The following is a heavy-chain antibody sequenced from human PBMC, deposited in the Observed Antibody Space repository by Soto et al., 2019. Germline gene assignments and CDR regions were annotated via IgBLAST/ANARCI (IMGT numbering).Heavy chain of an antibody. CDR3: ARGAPVVPADPFDY. V-gene: IGHV1-69*06. D-gene: IGHD2-2*01. CDR2: IIPIFGTA. J-gene: IGHJ4*02. CDR1: GGTFSSYA. Sequence: QVQLVQSGAEVKKPGSSVKVSCKASGGTFSSYAISWVRQAPGQGLEWMGGIIPIFGTANYAQKFQGRVTIPADKSTRPAYRERSRLKSEDTAVYYWARGAPVVPADPFDYWGQGPLVPVSS.